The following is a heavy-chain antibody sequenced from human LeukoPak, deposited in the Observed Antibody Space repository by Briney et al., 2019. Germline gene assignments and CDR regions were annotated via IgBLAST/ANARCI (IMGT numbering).Heavy chain of an antibody. Sequence: GGSLRLSCAASGFTFSSYSMNWVRQAPGKGLEWVSSISSSSSYIYYADSVKGRFTISRDNAKNSLYLQMNSLRAEDTAVYYCARELDTAMVTRGFPNDYWGQGTLVTVSS. D-gene: IGHD5-18*01. CDR1: GFTFSSYS. J-gene: IGHJ4*02. CDR2: ISSSSSYI. CDR3: ARELDTAMVTRGFPNDY. V-gene: IGHV3-21*01.